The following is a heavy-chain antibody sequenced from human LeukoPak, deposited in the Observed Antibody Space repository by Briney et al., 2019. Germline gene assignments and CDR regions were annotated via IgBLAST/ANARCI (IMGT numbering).Heavy chain of an antibody. CDR1: GGTFSSYA. CDR3: ARELRTYYYYYGMDV. J-gene: IGHJ6*02. V-gene: IGHV1-69*04. CDR2: IIPILGIA. Sequence: GSSVKVSCKASGGTFSSYAISWVRQAPGQGLEWMGRIIPILGIANYAQKFQGRVTITADKSTSTAYMELSSLRSEDTAVYYCARELRTYYYYYGMDVWGQGTTVTVSS. D-gene: IGHD3-3*01.